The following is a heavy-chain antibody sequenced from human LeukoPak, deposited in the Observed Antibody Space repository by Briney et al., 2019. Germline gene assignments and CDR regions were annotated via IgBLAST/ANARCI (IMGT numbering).Heavy chain of an antibody. D-gene: IGHD2-15*01. CDR3: TKGSCSGGSCYSTS. J-gene: IGHJ5*02. CDR2: IRSKAYGRTI. Sequence: GRSLRLSCTASGLTFGDYTMNWVRQAPGKGLEWVGFIRSKAYGRTIEYAASVKDRFTISRDDSKSIAYLQLNSLKTEDTAVYYCTKGSCSGGSCYSTSWGQGTLVTVSS. V-gene: IGHV3-49*04. CDR1: GLTFGDYT.